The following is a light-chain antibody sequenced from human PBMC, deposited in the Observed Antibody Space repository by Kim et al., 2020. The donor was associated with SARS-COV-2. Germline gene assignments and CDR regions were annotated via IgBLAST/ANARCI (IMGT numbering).Light chain of an antibody. V-gene: IGKV1-39*01. CDR2: AAS. CDR1: QSISSY. CDR3: QQSYSTPQT. J-gene: IGKJ1*01. Sequence: ASVGDRVTITCRASQSISSYLNWYQQKPGKDPKLLIYAASSLQSGVPSRFSGSGSGTDFTLTISSLQPEDFATYYCQQSYSTPQTFGQGTKVEIK.